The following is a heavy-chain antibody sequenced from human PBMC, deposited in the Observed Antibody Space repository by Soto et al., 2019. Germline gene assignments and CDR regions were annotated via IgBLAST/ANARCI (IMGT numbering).Heavy chain of an antibody. CDR3: ARHLVVAATTYNWFDL. J-gene: IGHJ5*02. V-gene: IGHV4-61*01. CDR2: IYYTGTT. CDR1: GXPLSSGSYY. D-gene: IGHD2-15*01. Sequence: XTLSLPCTVPGXPLSSGSYYWSWSRQSPGKRLEWISYIYYTGTTKYNPYPSSRVTIYVDSSRNKFSLKLSSVNAAEPAVYYCARHLVVAATTYNWFDLWGQGTLGTVS.